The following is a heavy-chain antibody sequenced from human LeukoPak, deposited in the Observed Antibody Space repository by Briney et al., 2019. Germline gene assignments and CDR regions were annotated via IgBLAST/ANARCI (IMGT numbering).Heavy chain of an antibody. D-gene: IGHD4-11*01. J-gene: IGHJ3*02. CDR3: ARHSYSNYYRDTFDI. CDR1: GGSISSCY. V-gene: IGHV4-59*08. CDR2: IYYSGST. Sequence: SETLSLTCTVSGGSISSCYWSWIRQPPGKGLEWIGYIYYSGSTNYNPSLKSRVTISVDTSKNQFSLKLSSVTAADTAVYYCARHSYSNYYRDTFDIWGQATMVTVSS.